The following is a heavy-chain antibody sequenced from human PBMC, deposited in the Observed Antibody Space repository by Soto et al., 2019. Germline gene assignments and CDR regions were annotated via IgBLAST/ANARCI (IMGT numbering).Heavy chain of an antibody. D-gene: IGHD4-17*01. CDR3: ARLLDYGDPAYDY. J-gene: IGHJ4*02. Sequence: SETLSLTCTVSGGSISSYYWSWIRQPPGKGLEWIGYIYYSGSTNYNPSLKSRVTISVDTSKNQFSLKLSSVTAADTAVYYCARLLDYGDPAYDYWSQGTLVTVSS. V-gene: IGHV4-59*08. CDR1: GGSISSYY. CDR2: IYYSGST.